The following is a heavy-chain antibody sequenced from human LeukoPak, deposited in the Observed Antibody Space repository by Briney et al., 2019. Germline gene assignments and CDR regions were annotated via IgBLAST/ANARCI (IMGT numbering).Heavy chain of an antibody. V-gene: IGHV3-30*04. CDR3: ASGRITIFGVVIRALDC. CDR1: GFTFSTYA. D-gene: IGHD3-3*01. CDR2: ISFDGSKK. Sequence: GGSLRLSCAASGFTFSTYAMHWVRQAPGKGLEWVAAISFDGSKKYYADSVKGRFTISRDNSQNTMYLEMNSLTVEDTTVYYCASGRITIFGVVIRALDCWGQGTLVTVSS. J-gene: IGHJ4*02.